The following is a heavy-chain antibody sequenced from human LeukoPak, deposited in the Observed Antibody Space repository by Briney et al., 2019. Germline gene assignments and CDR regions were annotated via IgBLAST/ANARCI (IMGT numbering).Heavy chain of an antibody. D-gene: IGHD1-26*01. CDR3: ARDTIVGALTTDY. V-gene: IGHV1-69*04. J-gene: IGHJ4*02. CDR2: IIPILGIA. Sequence: SVKVSCKASGGTFSSDAISWVRQAPGQGLEWMGRIIPILGIANYAQKFQGRVTITADKSTSTAYMELSSLRSEDTAVYYCARDTIVGALTTDYWGQGTLVTVSS. CDR1: GGTFSSDA.